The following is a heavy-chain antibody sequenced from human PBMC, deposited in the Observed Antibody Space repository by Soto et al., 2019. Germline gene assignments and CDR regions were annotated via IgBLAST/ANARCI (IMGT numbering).Heavy chain of an antibody. J-gene: IGHJ6*02. V-gene: IGHV3-23*01. CDR1: GFTFSSYA. D-gene: IGHD3-22*01. CDR2: ISGSGGST. Sequence: PGGSLRLSCAASGFTFSSYAMSWVRQAPGKGLEWVSAISGSGGSTYYADSVKGRFTISRDNSKNTLYLQMNSLRAEDTAVYYCANQGLFRDYYVSSGYQRYYYGMDVWGQGTTVTVSS. CDR3: ANQGLFRDYYVSSGYQRYYYGMDV.